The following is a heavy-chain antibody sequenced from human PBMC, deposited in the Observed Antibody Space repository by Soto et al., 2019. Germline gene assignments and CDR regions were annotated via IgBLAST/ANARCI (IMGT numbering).Heavy chain of an antibody. J-gene: IGHJ4*02. CDR3: ARGGVRPCDY. V-gene: IGHV4-34*01. Sequence: QVQLQQWGAGLLKPSETLSLTCAVYGGSFSGYYWSWIRQPPGKGLEWIGEINRSGSTNYNPSLKSRVTISVDTSKNQFSLKLSSVTAADTAVYYCARGGVRPCDYWGQGTLVTVSS. CDR2: INRSGST. CDR1: GGSFSGYY. D-gene: IGHD3-10*01.